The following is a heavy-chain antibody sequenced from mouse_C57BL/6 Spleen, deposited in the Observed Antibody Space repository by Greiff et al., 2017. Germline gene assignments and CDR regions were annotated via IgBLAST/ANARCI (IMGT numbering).Heavy chain of an antibody. D-gene: IGHD1-1*01. CDR2: IHPNSGST. J-gene: IGHJ4*01. Sequence: VQLQQPGAELVKPGASVKLSCKASGYTFTSSWMHWVKQRPGQGLEWIGMIHPNSGSTNYNEKFKSKATLTVDKSSSTAYMQLSSLTSEDSAVYYCAISTVPPLYAMDYWGQGTSVTVSS. CDR3: AISTVPPLYAMDY. CDR1: GYTFTSSW. V-gene: IGHV1-64*01.